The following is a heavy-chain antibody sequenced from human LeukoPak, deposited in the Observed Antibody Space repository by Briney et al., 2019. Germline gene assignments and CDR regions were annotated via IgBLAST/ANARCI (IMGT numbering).Heavy chain of an antibody. CDR2: INPNSGGT. J-gene: IGHJ4*02. CDR3: ARESDRYYFDY. CDR1: GYTFTGYY. V-gene: IGHV1-2*02. D-gene: IGHD3-22*01. Sequence: GASVKVSCKASGYTFTGYYMHWVRQAPGQGLEWMGWINPNSGGTNYAQKFQGRVTMTRDTSISTAYMELSSLRSEDTAVYYCARESDRYYFDYWGQGTLVTVSS.